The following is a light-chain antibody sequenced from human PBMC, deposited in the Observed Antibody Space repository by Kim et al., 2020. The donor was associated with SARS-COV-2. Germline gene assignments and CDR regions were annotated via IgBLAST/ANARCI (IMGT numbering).Light chain of an antibody. CDR3: QQANDFPMT. J-gene: IGKJ1*01. CDR1: QDIRTS. Sequence: PSVGDRVTITCRASQDIRTSLAWYQQKPGKAPRLLIFDATRLETGVPSRFSGSGSGTEFTLTIRSQQPEDFATYYCQQANDFPMTIGRGTKVDIK. V-gene: IGKV1-12*01. CDR2: DAT.